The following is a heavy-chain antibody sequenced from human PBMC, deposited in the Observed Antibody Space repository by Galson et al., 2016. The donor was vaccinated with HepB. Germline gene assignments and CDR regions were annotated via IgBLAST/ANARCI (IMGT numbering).Heavy chain of an antibody. CDR2: MNPNSGNT. CDR1: GNTFTSYD. Sequence: SVKVSCKASGNTFTSYDINWVRQAAGLGLEWMGWMNPNSGNTGYAQKFQGRVTMTGNISINTAHMELGSLRSEDAALYYCARAATYYGGDSRDGMDVWGQGTTVTVSS. D-gene: IGHD4-23*01. CDR3: ARAATYYGGDSRDGMDV. V-gene: IGHV1-8*01. J-gene: IGHJ6*02.